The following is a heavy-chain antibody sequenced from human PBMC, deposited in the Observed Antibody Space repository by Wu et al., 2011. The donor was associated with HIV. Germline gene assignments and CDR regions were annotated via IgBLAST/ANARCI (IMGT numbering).Heavy chain of an antibody. CDR1: GGTFSSYA. CDR3: ARGTRVAVLLGSWFHP. CDR2: IIPVFGTP. V-gene: IGHV1-69*05. D-gene: IGHD2-15*01. Sequence: QVQLVQSGAEVKKPGSSVKVSCKASGGTFSSYAINWVRQAPGQGPEWMGGIIPVFGTPNYAQKFQGRVTITTDESTSTAYMELNSLNSEDTAVYFCARGTRVAVLLGSWFHPWGQGTPVIVSS. J-gene: IGHJ5*02.